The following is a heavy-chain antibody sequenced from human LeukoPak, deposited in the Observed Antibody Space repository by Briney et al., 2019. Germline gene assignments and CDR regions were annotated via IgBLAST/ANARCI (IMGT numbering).Heavy chain of an antibody. CDR1: GISFSAHG. CDR2: IRFDGSNI. Sequence: GGSLRLSCATSGISFSAHGMHWVRQAPGKGLEWVAIIRFDGSNIHYADSVKGRFTISRDNSKNTLYLQMNSLRAEDTAVYYCVRDGVGATTYFGYFDHWGQGNLVTVSS. D-gene: IGHD1-26*01. V-gene: IGHV3-33*01. J-gene: IGHJ4*02. CDR3: VRDGVGATTYFGYFDH.